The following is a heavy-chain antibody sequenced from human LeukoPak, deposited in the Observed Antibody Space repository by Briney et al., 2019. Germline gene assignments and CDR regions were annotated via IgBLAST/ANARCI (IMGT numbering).Heavy chain of an antibody. V-gene: IGHV3-7*01. CDR1: GFTFSSYW. CDR2: IKQDGSEK. CDR3: ARGRHSIVVVTAHAFDI. Sequence: GGSLRLSCAASGFTFSSYWMSWVRQAPGKGLEWVANIKQDGSEKYYVDSVKGRFTISRDNAKNSLYLQMNSLRDEDTAVYYCARGRHSIVVVTAHAFDIWGQGTMVTVSS. J-gene: IGHJ3*02. D-gene: IGHD2-21*02.